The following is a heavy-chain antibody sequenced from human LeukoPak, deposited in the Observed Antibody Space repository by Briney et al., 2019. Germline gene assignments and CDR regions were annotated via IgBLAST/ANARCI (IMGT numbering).Heavy chain of an antibody. CDR3: AKGYCSSTSCYCFDY. J-gene: IGHJ4*02. Sequence: GGSLRLSCAASGFTFSSYAMSWVRQAPGKGLEWVSGISGGGDSTYYADSVKDRFTISRDNSKNTLYLQMDGLRAEDTAVYYCAKGYCSSTSCYCFDYWGQGTLVTVSS. D-gene: IGHD2-2*01. CDR1: GFTFSSYA. CDR2: ISGGGDST. V-gene: IGHV3-23*01.